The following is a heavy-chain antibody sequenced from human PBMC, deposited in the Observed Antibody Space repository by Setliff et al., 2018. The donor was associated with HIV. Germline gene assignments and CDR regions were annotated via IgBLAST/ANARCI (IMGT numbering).Heavy chain of an antibody. CDR1: GAPFNGYY. CDR2: IYHSGIV. J-gene: IGHJ4*02. D-gene: IGHD2-2*01. Sequence: PSETLSLTCAVYGAPFNGYYWAWIRQSPAKGLEWIGEIYHSGIVNYNPSLQSCVTISTDTSKNQFSLRLNSVTVADTAVYYCARVRLRVPPSIFDYWGMGSLVTVSS. V-gene: IGHV4-34*01. CDR3: ARVRLRVPPSIFDY.